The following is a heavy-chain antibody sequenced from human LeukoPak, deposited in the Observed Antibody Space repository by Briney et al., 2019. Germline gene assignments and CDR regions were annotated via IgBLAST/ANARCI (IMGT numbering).Heavy chain of an antibody. CDR1: GGSISSSTYY. D-gene: IGHD3-10*01. J-gene: IGHJ6*03. CDR3: ARHYFYGSGSTYYYYYMDV. CDR2: IYYSGYT. Sequence: SETLSLTCTVSGGSISSSTYYWGWIRQPPGKGLEWIGNIYYSGYTYYNPSLKSRVTISVDTSKNQFSLKLSSVTAADTAVYYCARHYFYGSGSTYYYYYMDVWGKGTTVTISS. V-gene: IGHV4-39*01.